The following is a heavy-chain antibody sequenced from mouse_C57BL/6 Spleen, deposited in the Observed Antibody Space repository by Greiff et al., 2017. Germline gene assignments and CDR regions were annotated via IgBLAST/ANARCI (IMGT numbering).Heavy chain of an antibody. D-gene: IGHD1-1*01. J-gene: IGHJ2*01. CDR2: ISDGGSYT. CDR3: ARAITTVVPNYFDY. CDR1: GFTFSSYA. Sequence: EVKLMEPGGGLVKPGGSLKLSCAASGFTFSSYAMSWVRQTPEKRLEWVATISDGGSYTYYPDNVKGRFTFSRDKSKNNLYLQMSQLKSEDTAMYYCARAITTVVPNYFDYWGRGTTLTVSS. V-gene: IGHV5-4*03.